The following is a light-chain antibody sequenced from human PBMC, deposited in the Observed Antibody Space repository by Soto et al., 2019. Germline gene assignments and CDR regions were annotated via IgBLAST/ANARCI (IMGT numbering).Light chain of an antibody. CDR2: AAS. V-gene: IGKV1-27*01. J-gene: IGKJ1*01. Sequence: DIQMTQSPSSLSASVGDRVTITCRASQGVNNILAWYQQKPGGVPKLLIYAASTLESGVPSRISGSGSGTAITRTIDSLQPEEVATYYCPDYYSDSWTFGQGTTVEIK. CDR1: QGVNNI. CDR3: PDYYSDSWT.